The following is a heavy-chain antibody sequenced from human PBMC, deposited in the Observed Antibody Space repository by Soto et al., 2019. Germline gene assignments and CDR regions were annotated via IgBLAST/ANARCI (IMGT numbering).Heavy chain of an antibody. D-gene: IGHD6-19*01. CDR1: GFTFSNAW. V-gene: IGHV3-15*01. CDR3: TTERIAVAGTRWGDYYGMDV. CDR2: IKSQPDGGTT. J-gene: IGHJ6*02. Sequence: EVKLVESGGGLVKPGGSIRRSCAASGFTFSNAWMSWVRHAPGTGLEWVGRIKSQPDGGTTDYSAPVKGSFTISRDDSKNTLYLQMNSLKTEDTAVYYCTTERIAVAGTRWGDYYGMDVWGQGTTVTVSS.